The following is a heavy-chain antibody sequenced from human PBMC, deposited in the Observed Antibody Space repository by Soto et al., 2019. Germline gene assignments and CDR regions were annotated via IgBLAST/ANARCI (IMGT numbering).Heavy chain of an antibody. CDR2: INSDGSTT. D-gene: IGHD3-22*01. CDR3: ARCYYDTTGYYYYGMDV. CDR1: GFTFSNAW. Sequence: PGGSLRLSCAASGFTFSNAWMNWVRQAPRKGLVWVSRINSDGSTTNYADSVKGRFTISRDNAKNTLYLQMNSLRAEDTTVYYCARCYYDTTGYYYYGMDVWGKGTTVTVSS. J-gene: IGHJ6*04. V-gene: IGHV3-74*01.